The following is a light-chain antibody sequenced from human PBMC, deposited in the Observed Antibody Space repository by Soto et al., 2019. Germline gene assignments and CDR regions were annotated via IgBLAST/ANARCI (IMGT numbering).Light chain of an antibody. J-gene: IGKJ1*01. V-gene: IGKV1-17*01. Sequence: IQMTQTQSSLSASVGDRVTITCRASQAIRNDLGWYQQKPGKAPKLLVYAASSLQRGVPSRFSGSGSGTEFTLTIDSLQPDDFATYYCQQYNRYSTWTFGLGTKVDI. CDR2: AAS. CDR3: QQYNRYSTWT. CDR1: QAIRND.